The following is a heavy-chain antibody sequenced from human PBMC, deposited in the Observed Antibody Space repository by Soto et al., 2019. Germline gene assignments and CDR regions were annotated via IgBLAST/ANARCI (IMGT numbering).Heavy chain of an antibody. Sequence: GGSLRLSCAASGFTFSSYGMHWVRQAPGKGLEWVAVIWYDGSNKYYADSVKGRFTISRDNSKNTLYLQMNSLRAEDTAVYYCAKDLMADIVVVPAAILFYFDYWGQGTLVTVSS. CDR2: IWYDGSNK. J-gene: IGHJ4*02. CDR1: GFTFSSYG. CDR3: AKDLMADIVVVPAAILFYFDY. D-gene: IGHD2-2*01. V-gene: IGHV3-33*06.